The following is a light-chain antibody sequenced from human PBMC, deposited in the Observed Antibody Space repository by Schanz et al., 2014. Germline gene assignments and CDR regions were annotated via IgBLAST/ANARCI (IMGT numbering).Light chain of an antibody. V-gene: IGKV1-5*01. Sequence: DIQLTQSPSPLSVFVGARVIITCRASQSISRYLNWYQQKPGKAPKLLIYSASSLHSGVPSRFSGSGSGTEFTLPINGLQPDDFATYYCQQYNGWFGGGTKVEIK. CDR2: SAS. J-gene: IGKJ4*02. CDR1: QSISRY. CDR3: QQYNGW.